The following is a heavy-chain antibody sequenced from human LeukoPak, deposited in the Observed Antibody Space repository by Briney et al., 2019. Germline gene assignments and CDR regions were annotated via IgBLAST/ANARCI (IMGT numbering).Heavy chain of an antibody. D-gene: IGHD4/OR15-4a*01. V-gene: IGHV3-30*18. Sequence: GGSLRLSCAASGFTFSSYGMHWVRQALGKGLEWVAVISYDGSNKYYADSVKGRFTISRDNSKNTLYLQMNSLRAEDTAVYYCAKEGLRNWFDPWGQGTLVTVSS. CDR3: AKEGLRNWFDP. J-gene: IGHJ5*02. CDR1: GFTFSSYG. CDR2: ISYDGSNK.